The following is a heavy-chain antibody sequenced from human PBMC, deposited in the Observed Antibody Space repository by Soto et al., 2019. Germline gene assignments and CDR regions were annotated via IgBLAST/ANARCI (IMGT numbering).Heavy chain of an antibody. Sequence: QLQLQESGPGLVKPSETLSLTCTVSGGSISSGSSYWGWIRQPPGKGLEWIGSIFYSGNTYYNPSLQSRVTISVDTSKNQFSLKLTSVTAADTAVYFCARRTYHGPLPSGLDVWGQGTTVTVSS. CDR2: IFYSGNT. CDR3: ARRTYHGPLPSGLDV. V-gene: IGHV4-39*01. J-gene: IGHJ6*02. CDR1: GGSISSGSSY. D-gene: IGHD3-10*01.